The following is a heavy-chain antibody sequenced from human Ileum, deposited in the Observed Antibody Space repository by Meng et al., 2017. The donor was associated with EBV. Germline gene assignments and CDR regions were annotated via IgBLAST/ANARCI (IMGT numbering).Heavy chain of an antibody. CDR2: IIPIFAAP. Sequence: GHLVEPWAEVKRPGSSLKVYLKASGGTFSTYAISWVLQAPGQGLEWMGGIIPIFAAPIYARKFQGRVTITADESTSTVYMELTSLTSEDTAVYFCARYFSEGSGFYNVDYWGQGTLVTVSS. V-gene: IGHV1-69*01. CDR3: ARYFSEGSGFYNVDY. D-gene: IGHD3-22*01. J-gene: IGHJ4*02. CDR1: GGTFSTYA.